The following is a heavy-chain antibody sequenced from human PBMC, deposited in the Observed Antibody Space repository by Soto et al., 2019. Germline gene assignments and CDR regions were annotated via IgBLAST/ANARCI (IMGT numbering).Heavy chain of an antibody. CDR2: IFYSGYN. CDR1: GCNISSGGYY. V-gene: IGHV4-31*03. Sequence: TLSLTCPVSGCNISSGGYYWSWIRQSPGKGLEWIGYIFYSGYNYYNPSLKSRLSMSVDTSKNQFSLRLTSVTAADTAVYFCARLNPIVVVPTPMGWFDHWGQGTLGTVSS. J-gene: IGHJ5*02. CDR3: ARLNPIVVVPTPMGWFDH. D-gene: IGHD2-2*01.